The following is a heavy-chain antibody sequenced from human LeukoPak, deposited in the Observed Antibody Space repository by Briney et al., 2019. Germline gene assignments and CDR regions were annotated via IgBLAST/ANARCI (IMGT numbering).Heavy chain of an antibody. D-gene: IGHD2-2*01. CDR3: ARILEYCSTTSCPRAFDI. Sequence: PSETLSLTCTVSGGSISTYYWSWIRQPAGKGLEWIGRIYTSGSTNYNPSLKSRVTMSVDTSKNQFSLRMSSVTAADTAVYYCARILEYCSTTSCPRAFDIWGKEPMVTVSS. CDR1: GGSISTYY. J-gene: IGHJ3*02. V-gene: IGHV4-4*07. CDR2: IYTSGST.